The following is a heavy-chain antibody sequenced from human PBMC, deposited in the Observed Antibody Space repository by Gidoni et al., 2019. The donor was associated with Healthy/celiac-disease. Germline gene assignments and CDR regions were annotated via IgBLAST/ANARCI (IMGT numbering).Heavy chain of an antibody. J-gene: IGHJ6*02. D-gene: IGHD3-3*01. Sequence: QVQLVEYGGGVVQPGRSLSLSWAASRFTFSSLAIPWVRQAPGKGMVWVAVISYDGSNKYYADSVKGRFTISRDNSKNTLYLQMNSLRAEDTAVYYCARGPRGITIFGVVLGTELWGAFGMDVWGQGTTVTVSS. V-gene: IGHV3-30-3*01. CDR2: ISYDGSNK. CDR3: ARGPRGITIFGVVLGTELWGAFGMDV. CDR1: RFTFSSLA.